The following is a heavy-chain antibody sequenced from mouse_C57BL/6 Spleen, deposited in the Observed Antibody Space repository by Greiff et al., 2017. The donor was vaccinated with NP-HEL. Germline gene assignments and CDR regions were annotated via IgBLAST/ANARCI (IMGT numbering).Heavy chain of an antibody. CDR2: INPNYGTT. CDR3: ARENDGRNYFDY. CDR1: GYSFTDYH. D-gene: IGHD1-1*01. V-gene: IGHV1-39*01. J-gene: IGHJ2*01. Sequence: EVQLQQSGPELVKPGASVKISCKASGYSFTDYHMNWVKQSNGKSLEWIGVINPNYGTTSYNQKFKGKATLTVDQSSSTAYMQLNSLTSEDSAVYDWARENDGRNYFDYWGQGTTLTVSS.